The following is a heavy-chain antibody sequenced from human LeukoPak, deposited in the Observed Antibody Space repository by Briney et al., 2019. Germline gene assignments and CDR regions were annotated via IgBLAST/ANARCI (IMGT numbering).Heavy chain of an antibody. CDR3: AKDYEASTSWREFFDF. V-gene: IGHV3-23*01. Sequence: GGSLRLSCAASGFTFSHYAMSWVRQAPGKGLEWVSAISGDGVSTYYADSVKGLFTISRDNSKSTVYLQMSSLRAEDTAIYYCAKDYEASTSWREFFDFWGQGTPVTVSS. J-gene: IGHJ4*02. CDR2: ISGDGVST. CDR1: GFTFSHYA. D-gene: IGHD6-13*01.